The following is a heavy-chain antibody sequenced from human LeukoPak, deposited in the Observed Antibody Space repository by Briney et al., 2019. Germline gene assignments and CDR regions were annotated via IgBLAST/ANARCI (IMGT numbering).Heavy chain of an antibody. V-gene: IGHV4-31*03. J-gene: IGHJ5*02. Sequence: SETLSLTCTVSGGSISSGGYYWSWLRQHPGKGLEWIGYIYYSGSTYYNPSLKSRVTISVDTSKNQFSLKLSSVTAADTAVYYCARGGIVVVPIDPWGQGTLVTVSS. CDR3: ARGGIVVVPIDP. CDR1: GGSISSGGYY. D-gene: IGHD2-2*01. CDR2: IYYSGST.